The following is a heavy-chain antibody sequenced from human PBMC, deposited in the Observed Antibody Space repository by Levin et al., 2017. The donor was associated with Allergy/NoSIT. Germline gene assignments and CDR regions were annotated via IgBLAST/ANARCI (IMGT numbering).Heavy chain of an antibody. CDR3: AREGSQIVVVPAGKGAFDI. D-gene: IGHD2-2*01. CDR2: INPNSGGT. CDR1: GYTFTGYY. Sequence: GESLKISCKASGYTFTGYYMHWVRQAPGQGLEWMGRINPNSGGTNYAQKFQGRVTMTRDTSISTAYMELSRLRSDDTAVYYCAREGSQIVVVPAGKGAFDIWGQGTMVTVSS. J-gene: IGHJ3*02. V-gene: IGHV1-2*06.